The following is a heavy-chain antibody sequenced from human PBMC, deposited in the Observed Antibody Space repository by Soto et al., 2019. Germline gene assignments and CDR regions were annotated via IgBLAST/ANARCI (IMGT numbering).Heavy chain of an antibody. Sequence: EVQLLESGGHLVQPGGSLRLSCAASGFTLSTYTMNWVRQAPGKGLAWVSGIIQNGETYYTGSVKGRFTISRDNSKNIVYLQMDSLRADDTALYYCAKDRQPDGIWTFDSWGQGTVVTVSS. CDR1: GFTLSTYT. V-gene: IGHV3-23*01. D-gene: IGHD3-9*01. J-gene: IGHJ4*02. CDR2: IIQNGET. CDR3: AKDRQPDGIWTFDS.